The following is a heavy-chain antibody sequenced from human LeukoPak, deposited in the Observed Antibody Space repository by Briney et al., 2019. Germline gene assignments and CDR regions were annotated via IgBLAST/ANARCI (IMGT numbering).Heavy chain of an antibody. CDR1: GSTFSIYA. J-gene: IGHJ4*02. CDR3: AKVDTFCGGDCYSGFNY. Sequence: GGSLRLSCAASGSTFSIYAMSWVRQAPGEGLQWVSAISGSASSTYYADSVKGRFTISRDNSKNTLYLQMNSLRAEDTAVYYCAKVDTFCGGDCYSGFNYWGQGTLATVSS. CDR2: ISGSASST. V-gene: IGHV3-23*01. D-gene: IGHD2-21*02.